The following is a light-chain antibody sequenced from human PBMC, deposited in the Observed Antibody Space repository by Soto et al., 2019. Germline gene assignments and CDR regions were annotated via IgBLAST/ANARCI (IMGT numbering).Light chain of an antibody. Sequence: EIVMTQSPATLSVSPGERATLSCRASQSVSSNLAWYQQKPGQAPRLLFYGPSTRATGIPARFSGSGSGTEFTLTISSLQSEDFAVYYCQQYNNWPPTFGQGTRLEIK. CDR1: QSVSSN. V-gene: IGKV3-15*01. CDR2: GPS. J-gene: IGKJ5*01. CDR3: QQYNNWPPT.